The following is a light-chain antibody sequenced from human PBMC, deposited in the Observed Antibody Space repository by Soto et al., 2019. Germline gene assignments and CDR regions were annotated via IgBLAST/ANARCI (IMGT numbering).Light chain of an antibody. J-gene: IGLJ1*01. V-gene: IGLV1-44*01. Sequence: QSVLTQPPSASGTPGQRVTISCSGSSSNIGSNPVNWYQQLPGTAPKLLIYSNNQRPSGVPDRFSGSKSGTSASLAISGLQSEDEADYYCAAWDESRNGYVFGTGTKVTVL. CDR2: SNN. CDR3: AAWDESRNGYV. CDR1: SSNIGSNP.